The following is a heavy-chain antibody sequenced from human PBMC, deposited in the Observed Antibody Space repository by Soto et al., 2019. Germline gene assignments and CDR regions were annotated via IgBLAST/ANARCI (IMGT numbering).Heavy chain of an antibody. V-gene: IGHV1-69*01. CDR1: GGTFSSYA. CDR3: AIKFSMTTVTSGYYYYVMDF. D-gene: IGHD4-17*01. Sequence: QVQLVQSGAEVTKPGSSVKVSCKASGGTFSSYAISWVRQAPGQGLEWMGGIIPIFGTANYAQTFQVRVTITADESTSIAYMELSSLRSEDTAVYYCAIKFSMTTVTSGYYYYVMDFLGQGTTVSVSS. CDR2: IIPIFGTA. J-gene: IGHJ6*02.